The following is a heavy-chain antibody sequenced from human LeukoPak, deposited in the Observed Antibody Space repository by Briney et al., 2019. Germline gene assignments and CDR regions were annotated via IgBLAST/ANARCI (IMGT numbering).Heavy chain of an antibody. D-gene: IGHD3-3*01. CDR3: ARDAPYYDFWSGYLY. J-gene: IGHJ4*02. CDR2: IYYSGST. CDR1: GGSLSGYY. V-gene: IGHV4-59*12. Sequence: SETLSLTCAVYGGSLSGYYWSWIRQPPGKGLEWIGYIYYSGSTNYNPSLKSRVTISVDTSKNQFSLKLSSVTAADTAVYYCARDAPYYDFWSGYLYWGQGTLVTVSS.